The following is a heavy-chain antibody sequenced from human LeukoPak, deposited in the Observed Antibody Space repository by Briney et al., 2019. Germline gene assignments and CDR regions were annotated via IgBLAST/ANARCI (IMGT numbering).Heavy chain of an antibody. J-gene: IGHJ4*02. Sequence: SETLSLTCAVYGGSFSGYYWSWIRQPPGKGLEWIGEINHSGSTNYNPSLKSRVTISVDTSKNQFSLKLTSVTAADTAVYYCARGRDYWGQGTLVTVSS. CDR3: ARGRDY. CDR1: GGSFSGYY. V-gene: IGHV4-34*01. CDR2: INHSGST.